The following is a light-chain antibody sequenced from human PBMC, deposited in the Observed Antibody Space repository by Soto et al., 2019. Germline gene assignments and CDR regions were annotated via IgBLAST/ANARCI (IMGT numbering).Light chain of an antibody. V-gene: IGLV2-23*02. Sequence: QSVLTQPASVSGSPGQSITLSCTGTSSDVGSYNLVSWYQQHPGKAPKLIIYEVTKRPSGVSNRFSGSKSGNTASLTISGLQAEDEADYYCCSYAGRSDVVFGGGTQLTVL. CDR2: EVT. CDR1: SSDVGSYNL. J-gene: IGLJ2*01. CDR3: CSYAGRSDVV.